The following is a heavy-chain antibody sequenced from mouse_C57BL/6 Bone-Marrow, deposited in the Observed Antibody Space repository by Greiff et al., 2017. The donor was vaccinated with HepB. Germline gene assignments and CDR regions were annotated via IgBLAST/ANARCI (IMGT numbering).Heavy chain of an antibody. CDR1: GFSFTSYA. J-gene: IGHJ1*03. CDR3: ASLYWYFDV. V-gene: IGHV2-9-1*01. CDR2: IWTGGGT. Sequence: VKLMESGPGLVAPSQSLSITCTVSGFSFTSYAISWVRQPPGKGLEWLGVIWTGGGTNYNSALKSRLSISKDNSKSQVFLKMNSMQTDDTARYYCASLYWYFDVWGTGTTVTVSS.